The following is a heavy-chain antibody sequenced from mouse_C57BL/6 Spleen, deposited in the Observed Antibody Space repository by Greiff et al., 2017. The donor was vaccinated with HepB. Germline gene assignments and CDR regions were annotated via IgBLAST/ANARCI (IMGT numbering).Heavy chain of an antibody. V-gene: IGHV1-81*01. Sequence: VKLQESGAELARPGASVKLSCKASGYTFTSYGISWVKQRTGQGLEWIGEIYPRSGNTYYNEKFKGKATLTADKSSSTAYMELRSLTSEDSAVYFCASTFLTQPGACFAYWGQGTLVTVSA. J-gene: IGHJ3*01. D-gene: IGHD6-1*01. CDR2: IYPRSGNT. CDR1: GYTFTSYG. CDR3: ASTFLTQPGACFAY.